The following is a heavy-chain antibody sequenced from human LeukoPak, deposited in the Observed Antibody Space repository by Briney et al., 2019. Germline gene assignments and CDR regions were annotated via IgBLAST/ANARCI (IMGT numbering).Heavy chain of an antibody. Sequence: GGSLRLSCAASGFTFSVFAMSWVRQAPGQGLEWVLAITSDGGTTYYADSVKGRFTLSRDNSKNMLYLQMDSLRAEDTALYYCAKDATWIQLWLPGWGQGTLVTVSS. J-gene: IGHJ4*02. CDR3: AKDATWIQLWLPG. D-gene: IGHD5-18*01. V-gene: IGHV3-23*01. CDR1: GFTFSVFA. CDR2: ITSDGGTT.